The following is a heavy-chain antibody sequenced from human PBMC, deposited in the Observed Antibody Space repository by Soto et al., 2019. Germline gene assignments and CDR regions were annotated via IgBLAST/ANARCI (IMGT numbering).Heavy chain of an antibody. Sequence: EVQLVESGGGLVKPGGSLRLSCAASGFIFSSYSMNWVRQAPGKGLEWASSVSSTGNFINYADSLKGRFTISRDNAKNSLFLQMNSLRAEDTAVYYCARETSPYTTSSHAFDIWGRGTMVTVSS. CDR1: GFIFSSYS. CDR2: VSSTGNFI. CDR3: ARETSPYTTSSHAFDI. J-gene: IGHJ3*02. V-gene: IGHV3-21*01. D-gene: IGHD2-2*02.